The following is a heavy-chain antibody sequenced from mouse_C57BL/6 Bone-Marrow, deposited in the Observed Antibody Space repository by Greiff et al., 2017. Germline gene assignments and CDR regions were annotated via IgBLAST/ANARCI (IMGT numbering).Heavy chain of an antibody. CDR2: IDPSDSYT. V-gene: IGHV1-69*01. Sequence: QVQLQQPGAELVLPGASVKLSCKASGYTFTSYWMHWVKQRPGQGLEWIGEIDPSDSYTNYNQKFKGKFTLTVDKSSSTAYMQLSSLTSEDSAVYYCGREEGYGYADLYFDDWGTGTTVTVSS. CDR1: GYTFTSYW. CDR3: GREEGYGYADLYFDD. D-gene: IGHD2-2*01. J-gene: IGHJ1*03.